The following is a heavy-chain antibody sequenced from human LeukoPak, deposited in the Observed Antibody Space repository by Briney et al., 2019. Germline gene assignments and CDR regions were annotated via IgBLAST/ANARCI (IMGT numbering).Heavy chain of an antibody. CDR1: GYTFTTYP. CDR2: INTGNGNT. Sequence: ASVKVSCKASGYTFTTYPMHWVRQAPGQRLEWMGWINTGNGNTKYSQKFQGRVTITRDTSASSAYMELSSLRSEDTAVYYCARWSLTSAMDVWGQGTTVTVSS. J-gene: IGHJ6*02. D-gene: IGHD3-9*01. V-gene: IGHV1-3*04. CDR3: ARWSLTSAMDV.